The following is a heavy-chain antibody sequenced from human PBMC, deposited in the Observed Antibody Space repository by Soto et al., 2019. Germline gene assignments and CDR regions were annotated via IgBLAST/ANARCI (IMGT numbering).Heavy chain of an antibody. CDR2: TVVGSGNT. D-gene: IGHD2-15*01. J-gene: IGHJ6*02. Sequence: SVKVSCKASGFTFTSSAVQWVRQARGQRLEWIGWTVVGSGNTNYAQKFQERVTITRDMSTSTAYMELSSLRSEDTAVYYCAAASSSREYCSGGSCLYYYYGMDVWGQGTTVTVS. V-gene: IGHV1-58*01. CDR3: AAASSSREYCSGGSCLYYYYGMDV. CDR1: GFTFTSSA.